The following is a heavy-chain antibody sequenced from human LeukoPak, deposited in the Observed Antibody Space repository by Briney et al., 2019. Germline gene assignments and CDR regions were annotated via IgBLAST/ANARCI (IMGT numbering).Heavy chain of an antibody. V-gene: IGHV4-30-4*01. J-gene: IGHJ4*02. CDR1: GGSISSGDYY. CDR3: ARGGWYSNYVEY. Sequence: SQTLSLTCTVSGGSISSGDYYWSWIRQPPGKGLEWIGYIYYSGSTYYNPSLKSRVTISVDTSKNQFSLKLSSVTAADTAVYYCARGGWYSNYVEYWGQGTLVTVSS. D-gene: IGHD2-15*01. CDR2: IYYSGST.